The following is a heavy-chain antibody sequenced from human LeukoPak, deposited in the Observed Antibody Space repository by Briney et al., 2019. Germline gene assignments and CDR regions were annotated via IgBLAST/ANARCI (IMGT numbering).Heavy chain of an antibody. D-gene: IGHD6-13*01. V-gene: IGHV1-18*01. CDR1: GYTFTSYG. J-gene: IGHJ6*03. Sequence: ASVKVSCKASGYTFTSYGISRVRQAPGQGLEWMGWISAYNGNTNYAQKFQGRVTITRNTSINTAYMELSSLRSEDTAVYSCARGRRAAGTPVHYYYIDVWGKGTTVTVSS. CDR2: ISAYNGNT. CDR3: ARGRRAAGTPVHYYYIDV.